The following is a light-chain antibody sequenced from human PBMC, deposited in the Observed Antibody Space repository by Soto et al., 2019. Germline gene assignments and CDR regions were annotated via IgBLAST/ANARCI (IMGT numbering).Light chain of an antibody. V-gene: IGLV1-51*01. CDR1: SSNIGNNY. CDR2: DNN. J-gene: IGLJ1*01. Sequence: QSVLTQPPSVSAAPGQKVTISCSGSSSNIGNNYVSWYQQLPGTAPKLLIYDNNKRPSGIPDRFSGSKSGTSATLGITGLQTGDEADYYCGTWDSSLSAAGVFGTGTQLTVL. CDR3: GTWDSSLSAAGV.